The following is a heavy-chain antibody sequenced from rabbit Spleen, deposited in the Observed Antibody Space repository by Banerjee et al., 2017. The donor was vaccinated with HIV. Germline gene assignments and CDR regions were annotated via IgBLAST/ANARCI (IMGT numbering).Heavy chain of an antibody. CDR3: ARDTSSSFSSYGMDL. Sequence: QSLEESGGDLVKPGASLTLTCTASGFSFSSRYYMCWVRQAPGKGLEWIACIYSGSSGDTHYASWAKGRFTISKTSSTTVTLQMTSLTAADTATYFCARDTSSSFSSYGMDLWGPGTLVTVS. V-gene: IGHV1S40*01. CDR1: GFSFSSRYY. J-gene: IGHJ6*01. CDR2: IYSGSSGDT. D-gene: IGHD1-1*01.